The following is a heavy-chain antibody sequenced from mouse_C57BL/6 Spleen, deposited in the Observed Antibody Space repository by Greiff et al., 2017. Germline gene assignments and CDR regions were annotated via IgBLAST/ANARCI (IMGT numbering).Heavy chain of an antibody. V-gene: IGHV1-81*01. J-gene: IGHJ2*01. Sequence: QVHVKQSGAELARPGASVKLSCKASGYTFTSYGISWVKQRTGQGLEWIGEIYPRSGNTYYNEKFKGKATLTADKSSSTAYMELRSLTSEDSAVYFCARPYSKEGYYFDYWGQGTTLTVSS. D-gene: IGHD2-5*01. CDR2: IYPRSGNT. CDR3: ARPYSKEGYYFDY. CDR1: GYTFTSYG.